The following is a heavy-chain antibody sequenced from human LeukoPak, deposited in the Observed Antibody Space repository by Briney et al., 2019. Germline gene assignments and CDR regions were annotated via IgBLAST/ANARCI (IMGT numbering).Heavy chain of an antibody. CDR2: INHSGST. V-gene: IGHV4-34*01. D-gene: IGHD3-22*01. CDR1: GGSFSGYY. J-gene: IGHJ4*02. Sequence: SETLSLTCAVYGGSFSGYYWSSIRQPPGKGLEWIGEINHSGSTNYNPSLKSRVTISVDTSKNQFSLKLSSVTAADTAVYYCARGFGSSGLDYWGQGTLVTVSS. CDR3: ARGFGSSGLDY.